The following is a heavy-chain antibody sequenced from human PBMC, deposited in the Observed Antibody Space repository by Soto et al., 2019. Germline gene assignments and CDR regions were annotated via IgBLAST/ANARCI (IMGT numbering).Heavy chain of an antibody. CDR1: GGSVSSGSYY. D-gene: IGHD5-18*01. Sequence: SETLSLTCTVSGGSVSSGSYYWSWIRQPPGKGLEWIGYIYYSGSTNYNPSLKSRVTISVDTSKNQFSLKLSSVTAADTAVYYCARLTVDTAMVSYYYYYYGMDVWGQGTTVTVSS. J-gene: IGHJ6*02. CDR2: IYYSGST. CDR3: ARLTVDTAMVSYYYYYYGMDV. V-gene: IGHV4-61*01.